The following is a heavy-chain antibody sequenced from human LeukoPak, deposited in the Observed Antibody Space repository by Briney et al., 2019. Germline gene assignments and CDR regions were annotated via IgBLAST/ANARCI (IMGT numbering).Heavy chain of an antibody. D-gene: IGHD6-19*01. Sequence: GASLRLSCAASGFTFSSYAMSWVRQAPGKGLEWVSAISGSGGSTYYADSVKGRFTISRDNSKSTLYLQMNSLRAEDTAVYYCAKGPGQWLVPGAFDYWGQGTLVTVSS. J-gene: IGHJ4*02. CDR2: ISGSGGST. V-gene: IGHV3-23*01. CDR1: GFTFSSYA. CDR3: AKGPGQWLVPGAFDY.